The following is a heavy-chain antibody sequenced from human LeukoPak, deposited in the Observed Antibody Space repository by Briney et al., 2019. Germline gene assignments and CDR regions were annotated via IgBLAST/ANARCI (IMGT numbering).Heavy chain of an antibody. Sequence: SETPSLTCSVSGGSISSSSYYWGWIRQPPGKGLEWIGSIYYSGSTYYNPSLKRRDTISVDTSKHQFSLTLSSLPAADTLVYHCASSWSIAAAVRNWGQGTLVTVSS. J-gene: IGHJ4*02. CDR1: GGSISSSSYY. CDR2: IYYSGST. CDR3: ASSWSIAAAVRN. V-gene: IGHV4-39*01. D-gene: IGHD6-13*01.